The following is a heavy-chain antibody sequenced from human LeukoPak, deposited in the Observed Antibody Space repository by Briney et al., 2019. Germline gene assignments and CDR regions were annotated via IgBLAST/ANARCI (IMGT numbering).Heavy chain of an antibody. J-gene: IGHJ6*04. Sequence: GGSLRLSCAASGFTFSSYAMHWVRQAPGKGLEWVAVISYDGSNKYYADSVKGRFTISRDNSKNTLYLQMNSLRAEDTAVYYCASSGYGVRGVTPYYYYGMDVWGKGTTVPVSS. CDR2: ISYDGSNK. D-gene: IGHD3-10*01. CDR3: ASSGYGVRGVTPYYYYGMDV. V-gene: IGHV3-30*04. CDR1: GFTFSSYA.